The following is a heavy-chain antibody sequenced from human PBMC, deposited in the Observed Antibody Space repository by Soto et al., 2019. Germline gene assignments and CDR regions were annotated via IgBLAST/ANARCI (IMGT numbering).Heavy chain of an antibody. CDR2: INTDGSTT. J-gene: IGHJ6*02. CDR1: EFTFNNYW. CDR3: ARGIYLKYGLDV. V-gene: IGHV3-74*01. D-gene: IGHD3-16*02. Sequence: EVQLVESGGGLVQPGGSLRLSCAASEFTFNNYWMHWVRQVPGKGLEWVSRINTDGSTTNYADSVMGRFTISRDNADNTVYLQRNSLSAEDTAVYYCARGIYLKYGLDVWGQGATVTVSS.